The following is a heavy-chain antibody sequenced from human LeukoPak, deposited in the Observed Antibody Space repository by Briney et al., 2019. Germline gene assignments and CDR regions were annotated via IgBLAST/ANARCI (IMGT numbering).Heavy chain of an antibody. CDR1: AFTFSNYA. V-gene: IGHV3-30*02. CDR2: IRYDGSNK. D-gene: IGHD5-12*01. Sequence: GGSLRLSCAASAFTFSNYAMHWVRQAPGKGLEWVAFIRYDGSNKYYADSVKGRFTISRDNSKNTLYLQMNSLRAEDTAVYYCAKDTVKVTTIRRVPHYMDVWGKGTTVTISS. CDR3: AKDTVKVTTIRRVPHYMDV. J-gene: IGHJ6*03.